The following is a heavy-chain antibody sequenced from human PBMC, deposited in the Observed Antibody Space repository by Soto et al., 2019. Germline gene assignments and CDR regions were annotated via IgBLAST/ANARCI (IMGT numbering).Heavy chain of an antibody. Sequence: VGSLRLSCAASGFTVSSNYMSWVRQAPGKGLEWVSVIYSGGSTYYADSVKGRFTISRDNSKNTLYLQMNSLRAEDTAVYYCARDRLGPYYYYYYGMDVWGQGTTVTVS. CDR1: GFTVSSNY. CDR2: IYSGGST. D-gene: IGHD7-27*01. CDR3: ARDRLGPYYYYYYGMDV. V-gene: IGHV3-53*01. J-gene: IGHJ6*02.